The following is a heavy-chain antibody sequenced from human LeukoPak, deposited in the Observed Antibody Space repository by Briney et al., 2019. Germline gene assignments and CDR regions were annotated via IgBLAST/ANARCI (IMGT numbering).Heavy chain of an antibody. V-gene: IGHV1-18*01. CDR3: ARDFGGYSYGYYMDV. D-gene: IGHD5-18*01. J-gene: IGHJ6*03. CDR2: ISTYHGNT. Sequence: GASVKVSCKASGYTFPSYGISWVRQAPGLGLEGMGWISTYHGNTNYAQKLQGRVTMTTDTSTSTAYMELRSLRSDDTAVYYCARDFGGYSYGYYMDVWGKGTTVTVSS. CDR1: GYTFPSYG.